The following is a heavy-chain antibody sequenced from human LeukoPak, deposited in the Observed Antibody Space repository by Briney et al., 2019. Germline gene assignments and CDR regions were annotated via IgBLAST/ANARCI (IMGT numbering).Heavy chain of an antibody. CDR2: IIPILGIA. CDR1: GGTFSSYA. CDR3: AREGFIVVVPAADNWFDP. V-gene: IGHV1-69*04. J-gene: IGHJ5*02. D-gene: IGHD2-2*01. Sequence: ASVKVSCKASGGTFSSYAISRVRQAPGQGLEWMGRIIPILGIANYAQKFQGRVTITADKSTITAYMELSSLRSEDTAVYYCAREGFIVVVPAADNWFDPWGQGTLVTVSS.